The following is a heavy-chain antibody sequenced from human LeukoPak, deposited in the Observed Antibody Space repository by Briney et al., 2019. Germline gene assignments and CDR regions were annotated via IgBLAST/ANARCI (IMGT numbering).Heavy chain of an antibody. CDR1: GFTFRSYE. D-gene: IGHD3-22*01. CDR3: ARDPYYYDSSGYYADYYYGVDV. J-gene: IGHJ6*02. V-gene: IGHV3-48*03. Sequence: GGSLRLSCAASGFTFRSYEMNWVRQAPGKGLEWVSYISSSGSTIYYADSVKGRFTISRDNAKNSLYLQMNSLRAEDTAVYYCARDPYYYDSSGYYADYYYGVDVWGQGTTVTVSS. CDR2: ISSSGSTI.